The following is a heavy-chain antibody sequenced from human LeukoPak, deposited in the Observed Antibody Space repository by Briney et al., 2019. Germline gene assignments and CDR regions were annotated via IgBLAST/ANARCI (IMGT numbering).Heavy chain of an antibody. Sequence: ASVKVSCKASGYTFTSYYMHWVRQASGQGLEWMGIINPSGGSTSYAQKFQGRVTMTRDTSTSTVYMELSSLRSEDTAVYYCARSPPAVWGSYRHYYFDYWGQGTLVTVSS. CDR3: ARSPPAVWGSYRHYYFDY. CDR1: GYTFTSYY. CDR2: INPSGGST. D-gene: IGHD3-16*02. J-gene: IGHJ4*02. V-gene: IGHV1-46*01.